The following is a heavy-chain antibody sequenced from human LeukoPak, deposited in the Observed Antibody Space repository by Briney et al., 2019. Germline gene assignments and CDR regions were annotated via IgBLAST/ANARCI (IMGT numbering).Heavy chain of an antibody. Sequence: GESRKISCKGSGYSFTSYWIGWVRQMPGKGLEWMAIIHPSDSDTRYSPSFQGQVTISADKSINTAYLQWSSLKASDTALYYCALDYYDTSGSDYWGQGTLVTVSS. CDR2: IHPSDSDT. D-gene: IGHD3-22*01. J-gene: IGHJ4*02. V-gene: IGHV5-51*01. CDR3: ALDYYDTSGSDY. CDR1: GYSFTSYW.